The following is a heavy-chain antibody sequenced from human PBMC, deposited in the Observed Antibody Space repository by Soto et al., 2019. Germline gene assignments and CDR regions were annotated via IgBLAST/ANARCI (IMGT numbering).Heavy chain of an antibody. CDR1: GGSISSYY. J-gene: IGHJ6*02. Sequence: GTLSLTCTVSGGSISSYYWSWIRQPPGKGLEWIGYIYYSGSTNYNPSLKSRVTISVDTSKNQFSLKLNSVTAADTAVYYCARDPGPINCSGGSCYPYYYYGMDVWGQGTTVTVSS. D-gene: IGHD2-15*01. CDR3: ARDPGPINCSGGSCYPYYYYGMDV. CDR2: IYYSGST. V-gene: IGHV4-59*01.